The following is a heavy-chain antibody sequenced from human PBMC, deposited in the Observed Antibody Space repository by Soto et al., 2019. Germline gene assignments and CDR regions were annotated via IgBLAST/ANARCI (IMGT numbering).Heavy chain of an antibody. CDR1: GFTFSSYA. CDR2: ISYDGSNK. CDR3: ASVRADCYDSSGPLGY. Sequence: QVQLVESGGGVVQPGRSLRLSCAASGFTFSSYAMHWVRQAPGKGLEWVAVISYDGSNKYYADSVKGRFTISRDNSKNTLHLQMNSLRAEDTAGYYCASVRADCYDSSGPLGYWGQGTLVTVSS. V-gene: IGHV3-30-3*01. J-gene: IGHJ4*02. D-gene: IGHD3-22*01.